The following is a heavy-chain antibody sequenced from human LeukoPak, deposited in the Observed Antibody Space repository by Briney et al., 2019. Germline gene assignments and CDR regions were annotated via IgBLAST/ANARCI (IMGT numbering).Heavy chain of an antibody. D-gene: IGHD3-3*01. CDR3: TGKRSGSAY. CDR1: GGSISSGSYY. J-gene: IGHJ4*02. CDR2: IYTSGST. Sequence: SQTLSLTCTVPGGSISSGSYYWSWIRQPAGKGLEWIGRIYTSGSTNYNPSLKSRVTISVDTSKNQFSLKLSSVTAADTAVYYCTGKRSGSAYWGQGTLVTVSS. V-gene: IGHV4-61*02.